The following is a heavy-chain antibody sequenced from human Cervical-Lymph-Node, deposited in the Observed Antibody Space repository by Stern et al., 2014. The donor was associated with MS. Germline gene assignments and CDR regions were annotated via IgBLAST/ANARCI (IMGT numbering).Heavy chain of an antibody. V-gene: IGHV7-4-1*02. Sequence: VQLVESGSELKKPGASVKVSCKASGYTFTGYSMNWVRQAPGQGLEWMGWINPNTGNPTYAQGFTGRFVFSLDTSVSTTYLQISSLKAEDTGVYFCARFVDNTMGRVFDYWGQGTQVTVSS. D-gene: IGHD3-10*01. CDR1: GYTFTGYS. CDR3: ARFVDNTMGRVFDY. CDR2: INPNTGNP. J-gene: IGHJ4*02.